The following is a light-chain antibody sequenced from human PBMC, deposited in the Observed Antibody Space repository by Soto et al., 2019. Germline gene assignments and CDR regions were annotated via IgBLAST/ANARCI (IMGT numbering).Light chain of an antibody. CDR3: QQYGSSPPNT. CDR1: QSVSSRY. V-gene: IGKV3-20*01. Sequence: EIVLTQSPGTLSLSPGERATLSCRASQSVSSRYLAWYQQKFGQAPRLLMYGASNRATGIPDRFSGSGSGTDFTLSISRLEPEDFAVYYCQQYGSSPPNTFGQGTRLELK. J-gene: IGKJ2*01. CDR2: GAS.